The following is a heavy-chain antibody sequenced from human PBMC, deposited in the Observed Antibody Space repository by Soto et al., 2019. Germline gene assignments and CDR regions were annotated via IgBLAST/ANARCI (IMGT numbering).Heavy chain of an antibody. CDR2: ISYDGSNK. D-gene: IGHD3-9*01. J-gene: IGHJ4*02. Sequence: GGSLRLSCAASGFTFSSYGMHWVRQAPGKGLEWVAVISYDGSNKYYADSVKGRFTISRDNSKNTLYLQMNSLRAEDTAVYYCANAYFDWLFIFDYWGQGTLVTVSS. V-gene: IGHV3-30*18. CDR3: ANAYFDWLFIFDY. CDR1: GFTFSSYG.